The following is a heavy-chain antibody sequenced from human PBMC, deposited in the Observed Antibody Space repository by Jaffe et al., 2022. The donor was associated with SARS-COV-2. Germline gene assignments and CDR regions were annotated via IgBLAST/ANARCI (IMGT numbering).Heavy chain of an antibody. V-gene: IGHV3-30*04. CDR2: ISYDGNDK. CDR3: GRDRLRRGTEVEY. J-gene: IGHJ4*02. D-gene: IGHD2-8*02. Sequence: QVQLVESRGGVVQPGGSLRLSCAVSGFTFSSYAMHWVRQAPGKGLEWVALISYDGNDKYYPDSVKGRFTISRDDSKNTLYLQMNSLRAEDTAVYYCGRDRLRRGTEVEYWGQGTLVTVSS. CDR1: GFTFSSYA.